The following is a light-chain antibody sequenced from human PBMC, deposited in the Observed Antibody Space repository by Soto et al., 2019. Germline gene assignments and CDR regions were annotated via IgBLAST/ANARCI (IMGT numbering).Light chain of an antibody. CDR2: EVS. CDR1: SSDVGAYNF. J-gene: IGLJ1*01. CDR3: SSFTTSSAYV. V-gene: IGLV2-14*01. Sequence: QSALTQPASVSGSPGQSITISCTGTSSDVGAYNFVSWYQQHPGKARKLMIYEVSSRPSGVSNRFSGSKSDNTASLTISGLQAEDEADYYCSSFTTSSAYVFGTGTKLTVL.